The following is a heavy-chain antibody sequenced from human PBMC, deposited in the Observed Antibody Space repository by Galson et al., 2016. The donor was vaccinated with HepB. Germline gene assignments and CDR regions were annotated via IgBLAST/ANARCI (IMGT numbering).Heavy chain of an antibody. D-gene: IGHD3-16*01. Sequence: SVKVSCKASGGSFSTYGISWVRQAPGQGLEWMGGIIPTFRKPNYAQKLQGRVTITADESTSTVYMELSRLTSEDTAVYYCARPKQDYSLYAMDVWGQGTTITVSS. CDR3: ARPKQDYSLYAMDV. CDR1: GGSFSTYG. V-gene: IGHV1-69*13. CDR2: IIPTFRKP. J-gene: IGHJ6*02.